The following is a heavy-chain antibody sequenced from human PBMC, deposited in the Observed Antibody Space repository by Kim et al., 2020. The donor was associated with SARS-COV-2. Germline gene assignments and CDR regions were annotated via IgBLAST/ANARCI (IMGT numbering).Heavy chain of an antibody. CDR3: ARDRYFYDSQYYYGMDV. Sequence: VTGRFTVSRENSKNTLYLQMNSLRAEDTAVYYCARDRYFYDSQYYYGMDVWGQGTTVTVSS. D-gene: IGHD3-22*01. J-gene: IGHJ6*02. V-gene: IGHV3-30*01.